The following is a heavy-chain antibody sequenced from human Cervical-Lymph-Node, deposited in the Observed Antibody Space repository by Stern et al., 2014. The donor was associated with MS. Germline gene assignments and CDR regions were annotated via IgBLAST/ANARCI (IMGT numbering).Heavy chain of an antibody. V-gene: IGHV3-21*01. D-gene: IGHD4-23*01. J-gene: IGHJ4*02. CDR2: ISRGGSYI. CDR3: ARGRGGNYRYYFDY. Sequence: EMQLVESGGGLVKPGGSLRLSCAASGFTFSSYSMNWVRQAPGKGLEWVASISRGGSYIYYAESLKGRFNISRDNGKHSLYLQMNSLRAEDTAVYYCARGRGGNYRYYFDYWGQGTLVTVSS. CDR1: GFTFSSYS.